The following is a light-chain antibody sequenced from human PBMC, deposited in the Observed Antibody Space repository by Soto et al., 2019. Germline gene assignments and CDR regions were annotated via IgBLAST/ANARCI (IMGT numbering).Light chain of an antibody. CDR2: EAS. J-gene: IGKJ1*01. CDR3: QLYYTYPWK. CDR1: QSINTY. Sequence: DIQMTQSPSTLSASVGDRVTITCRASQSINTYLAWYQQKPGKAPKVLIYEASTLQSGVPSRFSGSGSGTEFTLTISSLQPDDFATYYCQLYYTYPWKFGQGTKVEIK. V-gene: IGKV1-5*03.